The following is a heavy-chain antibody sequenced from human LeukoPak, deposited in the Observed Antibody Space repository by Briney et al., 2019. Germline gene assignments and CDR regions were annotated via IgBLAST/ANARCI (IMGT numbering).Heavy chain of an antibody. CDR2: IYYSGST. V-gene: IGHV4-59*01. CDR1: GDSISSYY. CDR3: ARTMLTVTTPYFDY. Sequence: SETLSLTCTVSGDSISSYYWSWIRQPPGKGLEWIGYIYYSGSTNYNPSLKSRVTISVDTSKNQFSLKLSSVTAADTAVYYCARTMLTVTTPYFDYWGQGTLVTVSS. J-gene: IGHJ4*02. D-gene: IGHD4-17*01.